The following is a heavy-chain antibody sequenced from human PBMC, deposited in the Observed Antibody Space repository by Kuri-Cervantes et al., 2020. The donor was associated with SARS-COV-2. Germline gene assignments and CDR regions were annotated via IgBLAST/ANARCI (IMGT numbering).Heavy chain of an antibody. CDR3: AKHRLSGSSSAGGTDV. CDR2: ISGSGGST. Sequence: GGSLRLSCAASGFTFSSYAMSWVRQAPGKGLEWVSAISGSGGSTYYADSVKGRFTISRDNSKNTLYLQMNSLKTEDTAVYYCAKHRLSGSSSAGGTDVWGQGTTVTVSS. D-gene: IGHD6-13*01. CDR1: GFTFSSYA. J-gene: IGHJ6*02. V-gene: IGHV3-23*01.